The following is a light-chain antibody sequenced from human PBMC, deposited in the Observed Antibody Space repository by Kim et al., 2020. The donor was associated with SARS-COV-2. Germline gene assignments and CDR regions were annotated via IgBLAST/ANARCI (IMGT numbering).Light chain of an antibody. CDR1: QSSLFSSNNKNY. CDR3: HQYYMNPQS. J-gene: IGKJ2*03. CDR2: RAS. V-gene: IGKV4-1*01. Sequence: RATRNCQSSQSSLFSSNNKNYFAWYQQKPGQPPKLLIYRASIRESGFPDGYSGSVSGTDFTHTISTLRAEDVAVYFCHQYYMNPQSFGLGTKLEI.